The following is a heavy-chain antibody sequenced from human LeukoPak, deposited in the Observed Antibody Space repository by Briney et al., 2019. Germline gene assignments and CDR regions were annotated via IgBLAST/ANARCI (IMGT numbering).Heavy chain of an antibody. Sequence: PGGSLRLSCVASGFTFSRYWMSWVRQAPGKGLEWVSAISDTGNTYHADSVKGRFTISRDSSKNTLFLQMNRLRPEDAAVYYCAKAPVTTCRGAFCYPFDYWGLGTLVTVSS. CDR1: GFTFSRYW. J-gene: IGHJ4*02. V-gene: IGHV3-23*01. CDR2: ISDTGNT. D-gene: IGHD2-15*01. CDR3: AKAPVTTCRGAFCYPFDY.